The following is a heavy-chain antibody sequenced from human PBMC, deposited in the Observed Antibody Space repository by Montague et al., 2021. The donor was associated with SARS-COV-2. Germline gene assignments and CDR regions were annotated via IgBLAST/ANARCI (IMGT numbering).Heavy chain of an antibody. Sequence: CAISGDSVSINSPARKWIRHSSSRRFDWLGRTYYRSKWYNDYAVSVKSRITINPDTSKNQFSPQLNSVTPEDTAVYYCARGGSWLYYFDYWGQGTLVTVSS. CDR3: ARGGSWLYYFDY. J-gene: IGHJ4*02. CDR2: TYYRSKWYN. D-gene: IGHD6-13*01. CDR1: GDSVSINSPA. V-gene: IGHV6-1*01.